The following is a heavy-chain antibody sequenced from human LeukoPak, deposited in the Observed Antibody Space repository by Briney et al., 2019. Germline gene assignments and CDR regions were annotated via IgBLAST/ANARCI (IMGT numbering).Heavy chain of an antibody. CDR3: ARGNGYSSSWLDY. J-gene: IGHJ4*02. Sequence: ASVKVSCKASGYTFTSYGISWVRQATGQGLEWMGWMNPNTGNTGYAQKFQDRVTMTRSTSISTAYLEVSSLRSDDTAVYYCARGNGYSSSWLDYWGQGSLVTVSS. D-gene: IGHD6-13*01. CDR1: GYTFTSYG. V-gene: IGHV1-8*02. CDR2: MNPNTGNT.